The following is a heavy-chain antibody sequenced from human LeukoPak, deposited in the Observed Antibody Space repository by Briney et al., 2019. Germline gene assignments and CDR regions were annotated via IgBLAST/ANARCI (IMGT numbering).Heavy chain of an antibody. CDR2: IYYSGST. CDR1: GGSISSYY. Sequence: LETLSLTCTVSGGSISSYYWSWIRQPPGKGLEWIGYIYYSGSTNYNPSLKSRVTISVDTSKNQFSLKLSSVTAADTAVYYCARHGGQWLVNWFDPWGQGTLVTVSS. CDR3: ARHGGQWLVNWFDP. V-gene: IGHV4-59*08. D-gene: IGHD6-19*01. J-gene: IGHJ5*02.